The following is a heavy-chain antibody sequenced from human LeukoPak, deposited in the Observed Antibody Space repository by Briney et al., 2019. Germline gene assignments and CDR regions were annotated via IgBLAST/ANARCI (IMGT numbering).Heavy chain of an antibody. V-gene: IGHV3-23*01. Sequence: GGSLRLSCAASGFTVSSNYMNWVRQAPGKGLEWVSAISGSGGSTYYADSVKGRFTISRDNSKNTLYLQMNSLRAEDTAVYYCAIEAGSAAGTSDYWGQGTLVTVSS. CDR2: ISGSGGST. CDR3: AIEAGSAAGTSDY. J-gene: IGHJ4*02. D-gene: IGHD6-13*01. CDR1: GFTVSSNY.